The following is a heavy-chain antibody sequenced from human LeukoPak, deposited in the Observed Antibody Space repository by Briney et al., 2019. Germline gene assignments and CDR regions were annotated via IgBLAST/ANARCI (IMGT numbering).Heavy chain of an antibody. CDR2: ISDSGDTT. CDR3: AKIRAARPGY. J-gene: IGHJ4*02. Sequence: GGSLRLSCSASGFTFSIYGMSWVRQAPGKGLEWVSGISDSGDTTYYADSVKGRFTIYRDNSKNTLYLQMNSLTVEDTAVYYCAKIRAARPGYWGQGTLVTVSS. CDR1: GFTFSIYG. V-gene: IGHV3-23*01. D-gene: IGHD6-6*01.